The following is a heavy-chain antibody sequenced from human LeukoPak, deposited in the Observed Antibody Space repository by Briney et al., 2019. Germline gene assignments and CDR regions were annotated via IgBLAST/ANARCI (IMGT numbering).Heavy chain of an antibody. CDR3: ARARYFDWLYFDY. CDR1: GGSISSYY. Sequence: PSETLSLTXTVSGGSISSYYWSWIRQPPGKGLEWIGYIYYSGSTNYNPSLKSRVTISVDTSKNQFSLKLSSVTAADTAVYYCARARYFDWLYFDYWGQGTLVTVSS. CDR2: IYYSGST. V-gene: IGHV4-59*01. J-gene: IGHJ4*02. D-gene: IGHD3-9*01.